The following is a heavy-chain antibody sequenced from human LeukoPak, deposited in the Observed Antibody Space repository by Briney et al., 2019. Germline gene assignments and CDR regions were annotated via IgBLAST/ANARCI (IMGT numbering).Heavy chain of an antibody. D-gene: IGHD2-2*01. CDR2: ISGRDGST. J-gene: IGHJ4*02. Sequence: PGGSLRLSCAASGFTFSSSAMSWVRQAPGKGLEWVSGISGRDGSTNYADSVKGRFTISRDNSKNTLYLQMNSLRAEDTAVYYCAKVGGRNSCFDYWGQGTLVTVSS. CDR3: AKVGGRNSCFDY. CDR1: GFTFSSSA. V-gene: IGHV3-23*01.